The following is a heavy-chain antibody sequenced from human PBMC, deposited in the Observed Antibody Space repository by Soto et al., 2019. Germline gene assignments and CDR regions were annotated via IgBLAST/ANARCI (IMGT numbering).Heavy chain of an antibody. CDR2: ISYDGSNK. D-gene: IGHD4-17*01. CDR3: SRQDYGGNTHYWYFDL. Sequence: QVQLVESGRGVVQPGRSLRLSCAASGFTFSSYAMHWVRQAPGKGLEWVAVISYDGSNKYYADSVKGRFTISRDNXKXTLYLQMNSLRAEDTAVYYCSRQDYGGNTHYWYFDLWGRGTLVTVSS. CDR1: GFTFSSYA. V-gene: IGHV3-30-3*01. J-gene: IGHJ2*01.